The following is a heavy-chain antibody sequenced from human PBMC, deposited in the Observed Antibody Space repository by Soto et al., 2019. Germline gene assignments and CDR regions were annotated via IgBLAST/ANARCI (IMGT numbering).Heavy chain of an antibody. J-gene: IGHJ6*02. V-gene: IGHV3-74*01. CDR2: INIDGTST. D-gene: IGHD5-18*01. CDR1: GFTFSRYW. Sequence: EVQLVESGGGLVQPGGSLRLSCAASGFTFSRYWMHWVRQVSGKGLVWVSRINIDGTSTSYADSVKGRFTISRDNAKNTMYLQMSSLRAEDTAVYYGTRDSFYGYVSDGMVVWGHGTPVTVSS. CDR3: TRDSFYGYVSDGMVV.